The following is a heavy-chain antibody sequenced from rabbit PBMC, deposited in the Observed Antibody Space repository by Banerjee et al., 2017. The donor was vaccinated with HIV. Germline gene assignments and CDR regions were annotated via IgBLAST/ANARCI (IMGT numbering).Heavy chain of an antibody. V-gene: IGHV1S45*01. CDR2: INTNSGNA. D-gene: IGHD7-1*01. J-gene: IGHJ4*01. Sequence: QEQLDVSGGDLVKPQGSLTLTCKAYGFSFSNRDENGWVRQAPAKGLEWIACINTNSGNAVYASWAKGPFTISKTSSTTVTLQMTSLTAADTATYFCARDSTATILHLWGPGTLVTVS. CDR3: ARDSTATILHL. CDR1: GFSFSNRDE.